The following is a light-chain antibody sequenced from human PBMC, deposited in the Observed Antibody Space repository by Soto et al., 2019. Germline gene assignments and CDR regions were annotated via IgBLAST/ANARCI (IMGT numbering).Light chain of an antibody. CDR3: SSYAGSLVV. J-gene: IGLJ2*01. CDR1: SDDVGGYNY. V-gene: IGLV2-8*01. CDR2: EVN. Sequence: QSALTQPPSASGSPGQSVTISCTGTSDDVGGYNYVSWYQQHPGKAPKLMIYEVNKRPSGVPDRFSGTKSGNTASLTVSGLQAEDETYYYCSSYAGSLVVFGGGTQLT.